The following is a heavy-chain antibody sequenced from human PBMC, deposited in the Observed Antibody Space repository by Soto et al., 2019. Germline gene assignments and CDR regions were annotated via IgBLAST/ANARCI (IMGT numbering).Heavy chain of an antibody. D-gene: IGHD2-2*02. CDR2: IYHSGST. V-gene: IGHV4-38-2*01. Sequence: SETLSLTCAVSGYSISSGYYWGWIRQPPGKGLEWIGSIYHSGSTYYNPSLKSRVTISVDTSKNQFSLKLSSVTAADTAVYYCARWRIVVVPAAIPLWFDPWGQGTLVTVS. CDR1: GYSISSGYY. J-gene: IGHJ5*02. CDR3: ARWRIVVVPAAIPLWFDP.